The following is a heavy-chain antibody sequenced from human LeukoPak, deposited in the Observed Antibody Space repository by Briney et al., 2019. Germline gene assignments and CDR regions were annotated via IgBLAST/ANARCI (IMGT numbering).Heavy chain of an antibody. CDR3: ARGGAVVDDAFDI. CDR2: INHSGST. Sequence: PSETLSLTCTVSGGSISSYYWSWIRQPPGKGLEWIGEINHSGSTNYNPSLKSRVTISVDTSKNQFSLKLSSVTAADTAVYYCARGGAVVDDAFDIWGQGTMVTVSS. J-gene: IGHJ3*02. D-gene: IGHD2-15*01. CDR1: GGSISSYY. V-gene: IGHV4-34*01.